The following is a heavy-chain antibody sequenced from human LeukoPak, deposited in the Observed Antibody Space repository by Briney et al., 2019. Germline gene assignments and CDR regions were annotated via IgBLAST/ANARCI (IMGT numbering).Heavy chain of an antibody. Sequence: GGSLTLSCAASGFTFSSYSMNWVRQAPGKGLDWVSSISSSSSYIYYADSVKGRFTISRDNAKNSLYLQMNSLRAEDTAVYYCARGHYCSSTSCYPAGAFDIWGQGTMVTVSS. CDR3: ARGHYCSSTSCYPAGAFDI. CDR1: GFTFSSYS. CDR2: ISSSSSYI. J-gene: IGHJ3*02. D-gene: IGHD2-2*01. V-gene: IGHV3-21*01.